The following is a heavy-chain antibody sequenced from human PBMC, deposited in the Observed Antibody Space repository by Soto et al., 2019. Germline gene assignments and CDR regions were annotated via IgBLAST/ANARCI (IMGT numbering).Heavy chain of an antibody. J-gene: IGHJ4*02. CDR1: GFTFSSYA. Sequence: QVQLVESGGGVVQPGRSLRLSCAASGFTFSSYAMHWVRQAPGKGLEWVAVISYDGSNKYYADSVKGRFTISRDNSKNTLYLQMNSLRAADTAVYYCARVPTVVTTAYYFDYWGQGTLVTVSS. CDR3: ARVPTVVTTAYYFDY. CDR2: ISYDGSNK. V-gene: IGHV3-30-3*01. D-gene: IGHD4-17*01.